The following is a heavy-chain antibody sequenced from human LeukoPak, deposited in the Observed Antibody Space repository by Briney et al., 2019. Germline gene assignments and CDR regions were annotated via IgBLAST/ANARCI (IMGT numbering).Heavy chain of an antibody. CDR2: IYYSGST. D-gene: IGHD3-22*01. J-gene: IGHJ4*02. V-gene: IGHV4-59*01. Sequence: SEALSLTCTVSGGSISSYYWSWIRQPPGKGLEWIGYIYYSGSTNYNPSLKSRVTISVDTSKNQFSLKLSSVTAADTAVYYCARRFRTYDSSGRLEYYFDYWGQGTLVTVSS. CDR1: GGSISSYY. CDR3: ARRFRTYDSSGRLEYYFDY.